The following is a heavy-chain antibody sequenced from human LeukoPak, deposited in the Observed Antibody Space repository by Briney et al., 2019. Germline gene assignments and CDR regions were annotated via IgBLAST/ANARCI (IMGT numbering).Heavy chain of an antibody. V-gene: IGHV4-4*02. CDR3: ARDRSSSSFDP. CDR2: IYHGGNT. Sequence: SETLSLTCAVSGGSISSSNWWSWVRQPPGKGLEWIAEIYHGGNTNYNPSLKSRVTISVDKSKNQFSLKLSSVTAADTAVYYCARDRSSSSFDPWGQGTLVTVSS. CDR1: GGSISSSNW. J-gene: IGHJ5*02. D-gene: IGHD6-6*01.